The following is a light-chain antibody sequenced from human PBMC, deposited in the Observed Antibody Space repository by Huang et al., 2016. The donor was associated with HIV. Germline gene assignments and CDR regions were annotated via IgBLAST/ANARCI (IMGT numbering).Light chain of an antibody. Sequence: EIVMTQSPATLSVSPGERATLSCRASQSVSSKFAWYQQKPGQAPRLLIYGASTRATGIPARFRGSGSGTEFTLTISSLQSEDFAVYYCQHYNNWPYTFGQGTKLEIK. V-gene: IGKV3-15*01. CDR1: QSVSSK. CDR2: GAS. CDR3: QHYNNWPYT. J-gene: IGKJ2*01.